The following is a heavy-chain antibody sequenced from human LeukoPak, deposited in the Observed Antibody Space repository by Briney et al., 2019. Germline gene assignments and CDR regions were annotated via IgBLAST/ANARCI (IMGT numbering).Heavy chain of an antibody. CDR2: ISSSTSAI. CDR1: GFIFSDYY. V-gene: IGHV3-11*01. Sequence: GGSLRLSCAASGFIFSDYYMTWIRQAPGKGLEWVSYISSSTSAIYYADSVEGRFTISRDNTKNSLYLQMNSLRAEDTAMYYCARVASSSWYGGYWGQGTLVTVSS. J-gene: IGHJ4*02. CDR3: ARVASSSWYGGY. D-gene: IGHD6-13*01.